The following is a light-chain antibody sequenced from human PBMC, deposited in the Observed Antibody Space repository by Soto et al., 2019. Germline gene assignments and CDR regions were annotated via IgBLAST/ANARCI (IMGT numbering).Light chain of an antibody. Sequence: EIVLTQSPATLSLSPGERATLSCRASQRFSSYLAWYQQKPGQAPRLLIYDASNRATGIPARFSGSGSGTDFTLTISSLEPEDFAVYYCQQRSNWPGTFGQGTKLEIK. CDR2: DAS. J-gene: IGKJ2*01. V-gene: IGKV3-11*01. CDR1: QRFSSY. CDR3: QQRSNWPGT.